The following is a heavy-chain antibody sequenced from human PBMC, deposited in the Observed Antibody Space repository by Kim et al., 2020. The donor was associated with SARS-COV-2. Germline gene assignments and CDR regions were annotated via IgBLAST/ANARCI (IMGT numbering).Heavy chain of an antibody. CDR1: GGSISSGGYS. V-gene: IGHV4-30-2*01. J-gene: IGHJ5*02. CDR2: IYHSGST. Sequence: SETLSLTCAVSGGSISSGGYSWSWIRQPPGKGLEWIGYIYHSGSTYYNPSLKSRVTISVDRSKNQFSLKLSSVTAADTAVYYCARGHCSSTSCYFIQRVDPWGQGTLVTVSS. D-gene: IGHD2-2*01. CDR3: ARGHCSSTSCYFIQRVDP.